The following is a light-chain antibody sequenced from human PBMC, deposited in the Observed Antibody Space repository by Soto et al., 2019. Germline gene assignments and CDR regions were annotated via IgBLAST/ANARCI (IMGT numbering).Light chain of an antibody. CDR3: QQTNRSPRT. V-gene: IGKV1-12*01. CDR2: AAS. J-gene: IGKJ1*01. CDR1: QVISSW. Sequence: DIQMTPSPSYVSASVRDNLTSPCHASQVISSWLAWYEEEPGKAPNLLYYAASCLQSGVPSRLGATGSGTDFTITINSLRPEDIAPYPRQQTNRSPRTFAQGPKVDIK.